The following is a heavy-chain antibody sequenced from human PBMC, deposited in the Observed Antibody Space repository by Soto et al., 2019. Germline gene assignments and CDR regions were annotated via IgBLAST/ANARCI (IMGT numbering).Heavy chain of an antibody. CDR1: GGSLSSGDCY. Sequence: TSETLSLTCTVSGGSLSSGDCYWSWIRQPPGKGLEWIGYIYYSGSTYYNPSLKSRVTISVDTSKNQFSLKLSSVTAADTAVYYCARVGGFGATTIDYWGQGTLVTVSS. D-gene: IGHD3-10*01. V-gene: IGHV4-30-4*01. CDR3: ARVGGFGATTIDY. J-gene: IGHJ4*02. CDR2: IYYSGST.